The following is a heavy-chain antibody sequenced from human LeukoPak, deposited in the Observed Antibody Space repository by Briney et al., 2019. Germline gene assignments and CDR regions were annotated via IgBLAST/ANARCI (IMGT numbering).Heavy chain of an antibody. CDR1: GDSISSGNYY. CDR3: ARVKIMGTPYFDY. Sequence: SQTLSLTCTVSGDSISSGNYYWSWVRQPAGKGLEWIGRVFTNGITRYNPSLKSRVSVSVDTSKNQFSLKLTSATAADTAVYYCARVKIMGTPYFDYWGQGTRVTVS. CDR2: VFTNGIT. V-gene: IGHV4-61*02. D-gene: IGHD4-23*01. J-gene: IGHJ4*02.